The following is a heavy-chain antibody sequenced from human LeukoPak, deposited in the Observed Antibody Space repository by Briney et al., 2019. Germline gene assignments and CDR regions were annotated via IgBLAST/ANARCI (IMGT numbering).Heavy chain of an antibody. V-gene: IGHV4-31*03. CDR3: ARAYTSSCRWFDP. Sequence: PSQTLSLTCTVSGGSISSGGYYWSWIRQHPGKGLESIGYIYYSGSTYYNPSLKSRVTISVDTSKNQFSLKLSSVTAADTAVYYCARAYTSSCRWFDPWGQGTLVTVSS. J-gene: IGHJ5*02. CDR2: IYYSGST. D-gene: IGHD6-13*01. CDR1: GGSISSGGYY.